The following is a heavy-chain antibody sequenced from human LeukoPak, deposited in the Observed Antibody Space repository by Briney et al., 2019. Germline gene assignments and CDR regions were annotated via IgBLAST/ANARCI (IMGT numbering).Heavy chain of an antibody. J-gene: IGHJ6*03. CDR2: ISAYNGNT. V-gene: IGHV1-18*01. Sequence: SSVTVSCKSSGYTFTCYGISWVRQAPGQGLEWMGLISAYNGNTNYAQKLQGRVTMTTDTSTSTAYMELRSLRSDDTAVYYCAGGYITPRGYYYYYMDVWGKGTTVTASS. D-gene: IGHD5-18*01. CDR1: GYTFTCYG. CDR3: AGGYITPRGYYYYYMDV.